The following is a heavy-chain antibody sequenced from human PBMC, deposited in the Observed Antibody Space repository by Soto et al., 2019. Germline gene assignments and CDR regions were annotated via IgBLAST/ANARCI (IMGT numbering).Heavy chain of an antibody. V-gene: IGHV3-21*01. J-gene: IGHJ4*02. D-gene: IGHD3-16*02. CDR3: ATQLRLGELSPDY. CDR2: ISSSSSYI. Sequence: LRLSCAASGFTFSSYNMNWVSQAPGKGLEWVSSISSSSSYIYYADSVKGRFTISRDNAKNSLYLQMNSLRAEDTAVYYCATQLRLGELSPDYWGQGTLVTVSS. CDR1: GFTFSSYN.